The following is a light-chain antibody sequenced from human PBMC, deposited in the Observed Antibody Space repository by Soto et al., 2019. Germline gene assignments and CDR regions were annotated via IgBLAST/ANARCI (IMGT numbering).Light chain of an antibody. J-gene: IGKJ4*01. CDR1: QSIGSW. Sequence: DIQMTQSPSTLSASVGGRVSITCRASQSIGSWLAWYQQKPGKAPNLLIYDASSLESGVPSRFSGSGSGTEFTLTITSLQPEDFAVYYCQRYNNWPLTFGGGTKV. CDR2: DAS. CDR3: QRYNNWPLT. V-gene: IGKV1-5*01.